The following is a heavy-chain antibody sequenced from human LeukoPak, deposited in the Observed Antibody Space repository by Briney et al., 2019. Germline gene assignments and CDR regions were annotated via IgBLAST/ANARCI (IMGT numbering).Heavy chain of an antibody. J-gene: IGHJ5*02. CDR3: AKAMRGPLT. V-gene: IGHV3-23*01. Sequence: AGGSLRLFCAASGFTLSNYDMNWVRQAPGKGFEWVSSITGIGLHTYYADSVKGRFTISRDNSKNTVYLQMNSLQAEDTAVYYCAKAMRGPLTWGQGTLVTVSS. CDR2: ITGIGLHT. D-gene: IGHD3-10*01. CDR1: GFTLSNYD.